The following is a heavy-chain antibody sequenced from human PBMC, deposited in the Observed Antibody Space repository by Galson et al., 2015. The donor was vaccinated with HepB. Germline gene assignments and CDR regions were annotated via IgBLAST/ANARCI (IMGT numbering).Heavy chain of an antibody. CDR3: ARGLSDYAGVPAYNWFDP. CDR1: GFTFSSYA. CDR2: ISYDGSNK. D-gene: IGHD4-17*01. Sequence: SLRLSCAASGFTFSSYAMHWVRQAPGKGLEWVAVISYDGSNKYYADSVKGRFTISRDNSKNTLYLQMNSLRAEDTAVYYCARGLSDYAGVPAYNWFDPWGQGTLVTVSS. J-gene: IGHJ5*02. V-gene: IGHV3-30*04.